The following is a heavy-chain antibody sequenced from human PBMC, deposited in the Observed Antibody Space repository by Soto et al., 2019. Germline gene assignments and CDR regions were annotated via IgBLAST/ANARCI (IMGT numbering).Heavy chain of an antibody. CDR1: GYTFISYD. CDR2: MNPNTGNT. CDR3: ARGYSDYPWYPDY. V-gene: IGHV1-8*01. D-gene: IGHD4-17*01. J-gene: IGHJ4*02. Sequence: QVQLVQSGAEVKKPGASVKVSCKASGYTFISYDINWVRQATGQGLEWMGWMNPNTGNTGYARKFQGRVTMTRNTSISTAYMELSGLRSEDTAIYYCARGYSDYPWYPDYWGQGTLVTVSS.